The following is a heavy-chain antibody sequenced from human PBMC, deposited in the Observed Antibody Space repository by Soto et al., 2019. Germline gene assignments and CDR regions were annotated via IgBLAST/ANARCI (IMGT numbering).Heavy chain of an antibody. CDR3: AHSDGGYEIIYFAF. V-gene: IGHV2-5*01. Sequence: QITLQESGPTLVKPTQTLTLTCTFSGFSFTTAGVAVGWIRQTPGGALEWLTLIYYNDDRRFSPSLKTRLTITGDTSKNQVVLSLTNVDPGDTATYLCAHSDGGYEIIYFAFWGQGIPVTVSS. D-gene: IGHD5-12*01. CDR1: GFSFTTAGVA. CDR2: IYYNDDR. J-gene: IGHJ4*02.